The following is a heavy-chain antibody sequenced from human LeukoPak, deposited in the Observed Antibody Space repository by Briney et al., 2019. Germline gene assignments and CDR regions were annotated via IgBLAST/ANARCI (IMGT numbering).Heavy chain of an antibody. CDR2: IYYSGTA. D-gene: IGHD2-2*01. V-gene: IGHV4-4*02. J-gene: IGHJ3*02. Sequence: SETLSLTCAVSGDSITNPKWWSWVRQPPGKGLEWLGEIYYSGTANYNPSLGSRVTISVDESKNQLSLRLSSVTAADTAVYYCARHAFFAFDIWGQGTMVTVSS. CDR1: GDSITNPKW. CDR3: ARHAFFAFDI.